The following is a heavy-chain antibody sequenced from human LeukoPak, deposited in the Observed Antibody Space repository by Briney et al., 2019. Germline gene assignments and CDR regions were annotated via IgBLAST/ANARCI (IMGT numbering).Heavy chain of an antibody. CDR1: GYTFTSYY. CDR3: ARDHWGIVENGYDYFYYDMDV. CDR2: INPSGGST. V-gene: IGHV1-46*01. Sequence: ASVKVSCKASGYTFTSYYMHWVRQAPGQGLEWMGIINPSGGSTSYAQKFQGRVTMTRDMSTSTVYMELSSLRSKDTAVYYCARDHWGIVENGYDYFYYDMDVWGQGTTVTVSS. D-gene: IGHD7-27*01. J-gene: IGHJ6*02.